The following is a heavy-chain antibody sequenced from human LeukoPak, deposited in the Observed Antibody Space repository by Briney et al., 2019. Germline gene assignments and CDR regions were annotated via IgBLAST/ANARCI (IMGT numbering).Heavy chain of an antibody. CDR3: ATLTTVTTLDY. D-gene: IGHD4-17*01. CDR1: GDSITSRNW. Sequence: SETLSLTCSVSGDSITSRNWWTWVRQTPEKGLEWIGEIFHTGSTNYNPSVEGRVTISVDKSKNQFSLKLSSVTAADTAVYYCATLTTVTTLDYWGQGTLVTVSS. CDR2: IFHTGST. V-gene: IGHV4-4*02. J-gene: IGHJ4*02.